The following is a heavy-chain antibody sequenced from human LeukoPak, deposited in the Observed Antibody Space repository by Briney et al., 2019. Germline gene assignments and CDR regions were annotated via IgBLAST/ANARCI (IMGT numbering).Heavy chain of an antibody. D-gene: IGHD6-13*01. CDR2: ISAYNGNT. Sequence: ASVKVSCKASGYTFTSYGISWVRQAPGQGLEWMGWISAYNGNTNYAENLQGRVTMTTDTSTSTAYMELRSLRSDDTAVYYCARDQGWFRSSWCYDYWGQGTLVTVSS. CDR1: GYTFTSYG. CDR3: ARDQGWFRSSWCYDY. V-gene: IGHV1-18*01. J-gene: IGHJ4*02.